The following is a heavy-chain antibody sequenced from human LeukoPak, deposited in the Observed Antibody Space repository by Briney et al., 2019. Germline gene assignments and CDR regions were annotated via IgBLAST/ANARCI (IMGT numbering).Heavy chain of an antibody. CDR3: ARADYSSTWSHDYYYMDV. V-gene: IGHV4-38-2*02. J-gene: IGHJ6*03. CDR1: GYSISSGYY. CDR2: IYHSGST. D-gene: IGHD6-13*01. Sequence: PSETLSLTCTVSGYSISSGYYWGWTRQPPGKGLEWIGSIYHSGSTYYNPSLKSRVTISVDTSKNQFSLKLSSVTAADTAVYYCARADYSSTWSHDYYYMDVWGKGTTVTVSS.